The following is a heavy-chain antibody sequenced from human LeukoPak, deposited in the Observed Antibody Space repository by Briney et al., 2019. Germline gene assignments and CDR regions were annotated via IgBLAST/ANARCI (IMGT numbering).Heavy chain of an antibody. CDR1: GFTFSSYE. Sequence: PGGSLRLSCAASGFTFSSYEMDWVRQAPGKGLEWVSYISSSGSTIYYADSVKGRFTISRDNAKNSLYLQMNSLRAEDTAVYYCAKEVTPDRGSFDAFDIWGQGTMVTVSS. J-gene: IGHJ3*02. CDR2: ISSSGSTI. D-gene: IGHD2-15*01. CDR3: AKEVTPDRGSFDAFDI. V-gene: IGHV3-48*03.